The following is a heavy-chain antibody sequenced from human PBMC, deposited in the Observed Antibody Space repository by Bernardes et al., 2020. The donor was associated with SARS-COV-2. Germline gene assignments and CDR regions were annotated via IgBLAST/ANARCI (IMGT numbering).Heavy chain of an antibody. V-gene: IGHV3-23*01. Sequence: GGSLRLSCAASGFTFSSSAMSWVRQAPGKGLEWVSAISVICGSTYYSDSVKGRFTISRDNSKNTLYLQMNSLRAEETAVYYCAKDRGVRGYSYGLDYWGKGTLVTVSS. D-gene: IGHD5-18*01. CDR2: ISVICGST. CDR3: AKDRGVRGYSYGLDY. CDR1: GFTFSSSA. J-gene: IGHJ4*02.